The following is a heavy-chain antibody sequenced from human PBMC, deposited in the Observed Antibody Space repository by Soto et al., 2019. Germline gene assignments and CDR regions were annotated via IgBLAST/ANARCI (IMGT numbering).Heavy chain of an antibody. Sequence: EVQLVESGGGLVKPGRSLRLSCTASGFTFGDYAMSWFRQAPGKGLEWVGFIRSKGYGGTTEYAASVKGRFSISRDDTKSTAYLQMNSLKTEDTAVYYCSRAGGGVVAATYDPWGQGTLVTVSS. CDR2: IRSKGYGGTT. CDR3: SRAGGGVVAATYDP. V-gene: IGHV3-49*05. CDR1: GFTFGDYA. J-gene: IGHJ5*02. D-gene: IGHD2-15*01.